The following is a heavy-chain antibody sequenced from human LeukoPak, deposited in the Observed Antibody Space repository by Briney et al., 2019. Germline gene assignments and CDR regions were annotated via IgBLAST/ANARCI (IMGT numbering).Heavy chain of an antibody. V-gene: IGHV3-30*02. CDR1: GFIFSYYG. J-gene: IGHJ3*02. CDR2: IQFDGSNK. CDR3: ARAPRWRQLAWVGAFDI. Sequence: GGSLRLSCAPSGFIFSYYGMHWVRQAPGKGLEWVAFIQFDGSNKYYADSVKGRFTISRDNSKNTLYLQMNSLRADDTAVYYCARAPRWRQLAWVGAFDIWGQGTTVIASS. D-gene: IGHD5-24*01.